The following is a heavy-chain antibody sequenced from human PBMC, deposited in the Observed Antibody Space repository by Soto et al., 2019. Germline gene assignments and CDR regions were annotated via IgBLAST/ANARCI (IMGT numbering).Heavy chain of an antibody. Sequence: EVQLVESGGGSVKPGGSLRLSCAASGLTFSNVWMTWVRQAPGKGLTWVGRIKSKSDGETADVAAPVKARSTISRDDSKNTVFLEMNSLKSEDTALYYCAITAMINRDSSTSFDYWGRGTQVTVSS. CDR3: AITAMINRDSSTSFDY. J-gene: IGHJ4*02. V-gene: IGHV3-15*01. D-gene: IGHD5-18*01. CDR1: GLTFSNVW. CDR2: IKSKSDGETA.